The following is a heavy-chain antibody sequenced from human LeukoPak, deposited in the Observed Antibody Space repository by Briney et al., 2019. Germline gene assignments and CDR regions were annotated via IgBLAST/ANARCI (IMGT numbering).Heavy chain of an antibody. J-gene: IGHJ4*02. CDR1: GFTFSSYA. CDR3: AKNVLLWFGEF. V-gene: IGHV3-23*01. Sequence: GGSLRLSCAASGFTFSSYAMSWVLQAPGKGLEWVSAISGSGGSTYYADSVKGRFTISRDNSKNTLYLQMNSLRAEDTAVYYCAKNVLLWFGEFRGQGTLVTVSS. CDR2: ISGSGGST. D-gene: IGHD3-10*01.